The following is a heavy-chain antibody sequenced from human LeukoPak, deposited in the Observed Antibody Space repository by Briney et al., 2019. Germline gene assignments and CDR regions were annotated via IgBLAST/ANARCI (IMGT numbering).Heavy chain of an antibody. CDR3: ARDSSGYYAAPFDY. CDR1: GFTFSSYA. J-gene: IGHJ4*02. D-gene: IGHD3-22*01. CDR2: ISGSGGST. V-gene: IGHV3-23*01. Sequence: GGSLRLSCAASGFTFSSYAMSWVRQAPGKGLEWVSAISGSGGSTNYADSVKGRFTISRDNSKNTLYLQMNSLRAEDTAVYYCARDSSGYYAAPFDYWGQGTLVTVSS.